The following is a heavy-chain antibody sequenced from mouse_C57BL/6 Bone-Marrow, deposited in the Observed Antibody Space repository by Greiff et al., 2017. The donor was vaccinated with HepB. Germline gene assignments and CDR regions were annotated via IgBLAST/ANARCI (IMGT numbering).Heavy chain of an antibody. CDR3: TTYGDLRGLRRAYFDY. CDR2: IDPENGDT. CDR1: GFNIKDDY. D-gene: IGHD2-2*01. Sequence: VQLQQSGAELVRPGASVKLSCTASGFNIKDDYMHWVKQRPEQGLEWIGWIDPENGDTEYASKFQGKATITADTSSNTAYLQLSSLTSEDTAVYYCTTYGDLRGLRRAYFDYWGQGTTLTVSS. J-gene: IGHJ2*01. V-gene: IGHV14-4*01.